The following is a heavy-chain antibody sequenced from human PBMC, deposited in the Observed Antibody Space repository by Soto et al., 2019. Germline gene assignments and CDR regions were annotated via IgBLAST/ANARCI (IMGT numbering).Heavy chain of an antibody. Sequence: QVQLVQSGAEVKKPGSSVKVSCKASGGTFSSYTISWVRQAPGQGLEWMGRIIPILGIANYAQKFQGRVTITADKSTSTAYMELSSLRSEDTAVYYCARDLGPSQNDAFDIWCQGTMVTVSS. D-gene: IGHD3-10*01. CDR2: IIPILGIA. CDR3: ARDLGPSQNDAFDI. J-gene: IGHJ3*02. CDR1: GGTFSSYT. V-gene: IGHV1-69*08.